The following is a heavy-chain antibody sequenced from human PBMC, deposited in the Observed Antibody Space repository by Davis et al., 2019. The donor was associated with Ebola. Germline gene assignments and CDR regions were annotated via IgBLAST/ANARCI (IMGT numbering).Heavy chain of an antibody. CDR3: AASLNFDWLLSGMDV. CDR1: GYTFTSYG. Sequence: AASVKVSCKASGYTFTSYGISWVRQAPGQGLEWMGWISAYNGNTNYAQKLQGRVTMTTDTSTSTAYMELRSLRSDDTAVYYCAASLNFDWLLSGMDVWGQGTTVTVSS. V-gene: IGHV1-18*01. D-gene: IGHD3-9*01. J-gene: IGHJ6*02. CDR2: ISAYNGNT.